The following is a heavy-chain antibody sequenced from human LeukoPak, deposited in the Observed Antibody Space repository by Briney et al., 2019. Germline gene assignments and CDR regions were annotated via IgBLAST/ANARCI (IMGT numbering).Heavy chain of an antibody. CDR2: IIPILGIA. J-gene: IGHJ5*02. CDR1: GGTFSSYA. CDR3: ARALSGGYALLSWNWFDP. V-gene: IGHV1-69*04. D-gene: IGHD5-12*01. Sequence: SVKVSCKASGGTFSSYAISWVRQAPGQGLEWMGRIIPILGIANYAQKFQGRVTITADKSTSTAYMELSSLRSEDTAVYYCARALSGGYALLSWNWFDPWGQGTLVTVSS.